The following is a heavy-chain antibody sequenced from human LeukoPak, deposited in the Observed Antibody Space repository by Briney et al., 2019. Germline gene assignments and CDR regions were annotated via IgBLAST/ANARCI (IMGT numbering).Heavy chain of an antibody. CDR3: ARSIGVIYTVGGFDP. CDR1: SGSNISDTYY. Sequence: SETLSLTCTVSSGSNISDTYYWGWIRQPPGKGLEWIGSIYYTGSSYYNMSLKSRVTMSVDTSKDQFSLKVTSVTAADTAVYYCARSIGVIYTVGGFDPWGQGTLVTVSS. V-gene: IGHV4-39*01. D-gene: IGHD3-3*01. CDR2: IYYTGSS. J-gene: IGHJ5*02.